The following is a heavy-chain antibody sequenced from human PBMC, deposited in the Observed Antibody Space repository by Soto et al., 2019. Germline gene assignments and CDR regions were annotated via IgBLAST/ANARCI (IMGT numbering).Heavy chain of an antibody. D-gene: IGHD5-18*01. CDR3: ATMDTAMVYYGMDV. CDR2: IIPIFGTA. Sequence: VASVKVSCKASGGTFSSYAISWVRQAPGQGLEWMGGIIPIFGTANYAQKFQGRVTITADESTSTAYMELSSLRSEDTAVYYCATMDTAMVYYGMDVWGQGTTVTVSS. CDR1: GGTFSSYA. J-gene: IGHJ6*02. V-gene: IGHV1-69*13.